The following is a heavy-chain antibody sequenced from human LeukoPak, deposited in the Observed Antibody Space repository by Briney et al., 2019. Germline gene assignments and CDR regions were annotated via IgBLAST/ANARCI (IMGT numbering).Heavy chain of an antibody. CDR2: INHSGST. Sequence: SETLSLTCAVYGGSFSGYYWSWIRQPPGKGLEWIGEINHSGSTNYNPSLKSRVTISVDTSKNQFSLKLSSVTAADTAVYYCARGTPDLLRYFDWLLIYFDYWGQGTLVSVSS. V-gene: IGHV4-34*01. CDR3: ARGTPDLLRYFDWLLIYFDY. CDR1: GGSFSGYY. D-gene: IGHD3-9*01. J-gene: IGHJ4*02.